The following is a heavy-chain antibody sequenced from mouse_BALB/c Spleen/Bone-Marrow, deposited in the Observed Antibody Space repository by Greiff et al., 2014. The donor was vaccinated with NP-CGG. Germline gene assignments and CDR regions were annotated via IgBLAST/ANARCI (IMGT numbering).Heavy chain of an antibody. D-gene: IGHD1-1*01. V-gene: IGHV5-9-3*01. CDR2: ISSGGSYT. Sequence: DVKLQESGGGLVKPGGSLKLSCAASGFTFSSYAMSWVRQTPEKRLEWVATISSGGSYTYYADRVKGRFTISRDTAKHTLYLQMSSLRSEDTAMYYCARQDYYGSSPHWYFDVWGAGTTVTVSS. CDR3: ARQDYYGSSPHWYFDV. J-gene: IGHJ1*01. CDR1: GFTFSSYA.